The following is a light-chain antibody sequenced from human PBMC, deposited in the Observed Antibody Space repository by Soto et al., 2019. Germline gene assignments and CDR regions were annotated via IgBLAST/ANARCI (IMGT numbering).Light chain of an antibody. CDR1: QSVSSNY. CDR3: QQFGTCPVT. V-gene: IGKV3-20*01. Sequence: EIVLTQSPGTLSLSPGERATLSCRASQSVSSNYLAWYQQKPGQAPRFLIYGASSRATGIPDRFSGSGSGTDFTLTIARLEPEDFAVYFCQQFGTCPVTFGQGTKLEIK. J-gene: IGKJ2*01. CDR2: GAS.